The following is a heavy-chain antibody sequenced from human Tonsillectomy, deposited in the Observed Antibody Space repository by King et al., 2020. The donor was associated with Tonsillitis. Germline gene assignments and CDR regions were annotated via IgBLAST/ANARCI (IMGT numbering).Heavy chain of an antibody. Sequence: VQLVESGGGVVQPGRSLRLSCAASGFTFSSYDIHWVRQAPGKGLEWVAVISYDGSYKYYADSVKGRFTISRDNSKNTLCLQMNSLRAEDTAVYFCARDRDDYIFDYWGQGTLVTVSS. CDR1: GFTFSSYD. CDR3: ARDRDDYIFDY. D-gene: IGHD4/OR15-4a*01. J-gene: IGHJ4*02. V-gene: IGHV3-33*05. CDR2: ISYDGSYK.